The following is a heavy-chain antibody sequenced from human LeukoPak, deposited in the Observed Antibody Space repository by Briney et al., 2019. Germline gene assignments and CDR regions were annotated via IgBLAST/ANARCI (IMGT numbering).Heavy chain of an antibody. CDR1: GFTFSSYE. J-gene: IGHJ4*02. D-gene: IGHD3-10*01. CDR2: ISSSGSTI. Sequence: PGGSLRLSCAASGFTFSSYEMNWVRQAPGKGLEWVSYISSSGSTIYYADSVKGRFTISRDNAKNSLYLQMNSLRAEDTAVYYCAKDVRYYYGSGSRGDDYWGQGTLVTVSS. V-gene: IGHV3-48*03. CDR3: AKDVRYYYGSGSRGDDY.